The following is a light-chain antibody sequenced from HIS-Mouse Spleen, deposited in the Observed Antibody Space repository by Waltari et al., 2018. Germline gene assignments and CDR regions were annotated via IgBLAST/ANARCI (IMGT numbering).Light chain of an antibody. CDR3: QQYDNLRT. CDR2: DAS. Sequence: DIQMTHSSYFLPAPVCDRVTITCQASQDIVNYLNWYQPKPGKDPKLLIYDASNLETGVPSRYSGSGSRTDFTFTISSLQPEDIATYYSQQYDNLRTFGQGTKLEIK. V-gene: IGKV1-33*01. J-gene: IGKJ2*01. CDR1: QDIVNY.